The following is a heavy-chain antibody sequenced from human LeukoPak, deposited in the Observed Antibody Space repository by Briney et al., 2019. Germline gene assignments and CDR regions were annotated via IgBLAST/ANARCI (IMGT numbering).Heavy chain of an antibody. J-gene: IGHJ4*02. CDR1: GGSISSYY. Sequence: SETLSLTCTVSGGSISSYYWSWIRQPAGKGLEWIGRIYTSGSTNYNPSLKSRVTMSVDTSKNQFSLKLSSVTAADTAVYYCARDFNIAAAGTYYFDYWGQGTLVTVSS. D-gene: IGHD6-13*01. CDR3: ARDFNIAAAGTYYFDY. V-gene: IGHV4-4*07. CDR2: IYTSGST.